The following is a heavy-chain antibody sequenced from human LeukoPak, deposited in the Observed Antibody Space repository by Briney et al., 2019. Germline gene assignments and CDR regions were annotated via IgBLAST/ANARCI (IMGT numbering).Heavy chain of an antibody. Sequence: GGSLRLSCAASGFTFSSYGMHWVRQAPGKGLEWVAVISYDGSNKYYAGSVKGRFTISRDNAKNSLILQMNSLRDEDTAVYHCARDRQQQLSAFDIWGQGTMATVSS. CDR1: GFTFSSYG. J-gene: IGHJ3*02. V-gene: IGHV3-30*03. CDR2: ISYDGSNK. D-gene: IGHD6-13*01. CDR3: ARDRQQQLSAFDI.